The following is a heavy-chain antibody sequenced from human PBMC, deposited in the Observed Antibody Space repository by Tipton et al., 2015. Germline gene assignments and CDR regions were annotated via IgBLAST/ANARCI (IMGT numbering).Heavy chain of an antibody. CDR3: AKGDYNWGYGSGYFDY. J-gene: IGHJ4*02. Sequence: GSLRLSCAASGFTFSSYAMSWVRQAPGKGLEWVSGISGSAAITYHADPVKGRFTISRDNSRNTVYLQMNSLRAEDTAIYYCAKGDYNWGYGSGYFDYWGQGTLVIVSS. CDR2: ISGSAAIT. D-gene: IGHD1-20*01. V-gene: IGHV3-23*01. CDR1: GFTFSSYA.